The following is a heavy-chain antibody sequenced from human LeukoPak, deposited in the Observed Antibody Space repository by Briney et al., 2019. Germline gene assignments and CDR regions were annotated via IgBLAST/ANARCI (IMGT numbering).Heavy chain of an antibody. J-gene: IGHJ4*02. CDR3: ARDKGPGGNVVVPAATLFDY. D-gene: IGHD2-2*01. V-gene: IGHV3-21*01. Sequence: GGSLRLSCAASGFTFSSYSMNWVRQAPGKGLEWVSSISSSSGYIYYADSVKGRFTISRDNAKNSLYLQMNSLRAEDTAVYYCARDKGPGGNVVVPAATLFDYWGQGTLVTVSS. CDR2: ISSSSGYI. CDR1: GFTFSSYS.